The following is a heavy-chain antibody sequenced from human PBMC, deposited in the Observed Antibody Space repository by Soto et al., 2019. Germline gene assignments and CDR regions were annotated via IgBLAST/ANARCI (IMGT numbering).Heavy chain of an antibody. V-gene: IGHV3-23*01. D-gene: IGHD2-21*02. CDR2: VTANGGST. CDR3: ASLGVGDWANYYYYYGMDV. J-gene: IGHJ6*02. CDR1: GFTFSVYA. Sequence: EVQLLESGGGFVQPGGSLRLSCAATGFTFSVYAMTWVRQAPGKGLEWVSAVTANGGSTYSADSVKGRFTISRDNSKNTVFLQMNSLRAEDTAVYYCASLGVGDWANYYYYYGMDVWGQGTTVTVSS.